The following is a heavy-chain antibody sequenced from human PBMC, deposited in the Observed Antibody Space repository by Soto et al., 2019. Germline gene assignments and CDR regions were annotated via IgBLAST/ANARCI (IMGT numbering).Heavy chain of an antibody. CDR1: GFSFGGYA. D-gene: IGHD3-22*01. CDR3: ARSEYYYDSSGTVGAFDI. J-gene: IGHJ3*02. Sequence: PGGSLRLSCAASGFSFGGYARNWVRQGPGKGLEWVSYISSSSSYTNYADSVKGRFTISRDNAKNSLYLQMNSLRAEDTAVYYCARSEYYYDSSGTVGAFDIWGQGTMVTVSS. V-gene: IGHV3-11*03. CDR2: ISSSSSYT.